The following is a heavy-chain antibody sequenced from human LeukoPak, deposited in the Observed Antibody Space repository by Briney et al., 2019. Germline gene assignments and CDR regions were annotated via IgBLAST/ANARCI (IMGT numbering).Heavy chain of an antibody. J-gene: IGHJ5*02. V-gene: IGHV3-73*01. CDR3: TRTNDRNWFDH. D-gene: IGHD1-1*01. CDR2: IRDKAYSYAT. CDR1: GFTFSSYS. Sequence: GGSLRLSCAASGFTFSSYSMHWVRQASGKGLEWVGRIRDKAYSYATTYAASVTGRFTISRDDSMNVVYLQMNSLKTEDTAVYYCTRTNDRNWFDHWGQGTLVTVSS.